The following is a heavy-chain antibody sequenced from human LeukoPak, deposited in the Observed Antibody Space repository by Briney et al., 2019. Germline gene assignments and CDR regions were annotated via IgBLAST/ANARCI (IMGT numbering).Heavy chain of an antibody. CDR2: ISSNGGST. Sequence: GGSLRLSCAASGFTFSSYAMHWVRQAPGKGLEYVSAISSNGGSTYYANSVKGRFTISRDNSKNTLYLQMNSLRAEDTAVYYCAREELAAAGTPGDYWGQGTLVTVSS. J-gene: IGHJ4*02. V-gene: IGHV3-64*01. CDR1: GFTFSSYA. D-gene: IGHD6-13*01. CDR3: AREELAAAGTPGDY.